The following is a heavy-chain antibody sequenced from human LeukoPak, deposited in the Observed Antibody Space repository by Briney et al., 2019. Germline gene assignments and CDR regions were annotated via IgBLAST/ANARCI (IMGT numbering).Heavy chain of an antibody. V-gene: IGHV4-59*12. CDR2: IYYSGST. CDR3: AREPQPYYDFWSGRNWFDP. D-gene: IGHD3-3*01. CDR1: GDSISKYY. J-gene: IGHJ5*02. Sequence: PSETLSLTCTVSGDSISKYYWSWIRQPPGKALEWIGYIYYSGSTNYNPSLKSRVTISVDKSKNQFSLKLSSVTAADTAVYYCAREPQPYYDFWSGRNWFDPWGQGTLVTVSS.